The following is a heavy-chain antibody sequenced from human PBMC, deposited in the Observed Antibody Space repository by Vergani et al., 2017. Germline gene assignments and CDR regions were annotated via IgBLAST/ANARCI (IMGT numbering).Heavy chain of an antibody. J-gene: IGHJ4*02. CDR1: GDSISSGVYY. D-gene: IGHD6-19*01. CDR3: ARQRPGSGWSPGDFDD. Sequence: QLQLQESGPGLVKPSETLSLTCSVSGDSISSGVYYWNWIRQHPGKGLEWIGYIYSTGSTHHNPSLRRRINMSVDTSKNQFSLKVTSVTAADTAVYFCARQRPGSGWSPGDFDDWGQGILVTVSS. V-gene: IGHV4-31*03. CDR2: IYSTGST.